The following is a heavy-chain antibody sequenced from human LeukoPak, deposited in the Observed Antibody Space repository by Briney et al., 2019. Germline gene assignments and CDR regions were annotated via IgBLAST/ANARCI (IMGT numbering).Heavy chain of an antibody. V-gene: IGHV3-53*01. Sequence: GGSLRLSCAASGLTVSNNYMSWVRQAPGKGLEWVSVIYSGGSTYYADSVKGRFSISRDNSKNTLYRQMNNLRVEDTAVYYCARGTGEFEHCGQGTLVTVSS. CDR1: GLTVSNNY. CDR3: ARGTGEFEH. D-gene: IGHD7-27*01. CDR2: IYSGGST. J-gene: IGHJ4*02.